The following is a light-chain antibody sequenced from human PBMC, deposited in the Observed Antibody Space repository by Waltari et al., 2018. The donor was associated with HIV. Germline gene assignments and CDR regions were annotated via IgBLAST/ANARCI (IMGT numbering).Light chain of an antibody. J-gene: IGKJ4*01. CDR3: QQFHLLPLT. Sequence: MTQSPSSLSLSVGARIPTPCQTSHDIGSTLNWLQQKSGKPPQRLIHHAPDLQPGVPSRFAGGGSGSNFSFTITSLQPEDLGVYFCQQFHLLPLTFGGGT. CDR2: HAP. CDR1: HDIGST. V-gene: IGKV1-33*01.